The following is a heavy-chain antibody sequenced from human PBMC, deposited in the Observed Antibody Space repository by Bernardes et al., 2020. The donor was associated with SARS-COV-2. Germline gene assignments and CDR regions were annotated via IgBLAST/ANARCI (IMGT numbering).Heavy chain of an antibody. Sequence: GGSLRLSCAASGFTLKNYVMTWVRQPPGKGLEWVSSITAVDATYYAASVKGRFTISRDNSRDTVFLQMSSLGVEDTALYYCARGKDATHLDWFDPWGQGTLVTVSS. J-gene: IGHJ5*02. CDR2: ITAVDAT. CDR3: ARGKDATHLDWFDP. V-gene: IGHV3-23*01. CDR1: GFTLKNYV.